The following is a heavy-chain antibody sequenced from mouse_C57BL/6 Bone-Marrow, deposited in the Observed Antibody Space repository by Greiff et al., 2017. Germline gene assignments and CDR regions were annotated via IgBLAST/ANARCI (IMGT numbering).Heavy chain of an antibody. CDR3: AREAYYVAMDY. D-gene: IGHD1-1*01. V-gene: IGHV1-69*01. CDR2: IDPSDSYT. J-gene: IGHJ4*01. CDR1: GYTFTSYW. Sequence: VQLQQPGAELVMPGASVKLTCKASGYTFTSYWMHWVKQRPGQGLEWIGEIDPSDSYTNNNQKFKGKATLTVDKSCSTAYMQLSSLTSEDSAVYYCAREAYYVAMDYWGQGTSVTVSS.